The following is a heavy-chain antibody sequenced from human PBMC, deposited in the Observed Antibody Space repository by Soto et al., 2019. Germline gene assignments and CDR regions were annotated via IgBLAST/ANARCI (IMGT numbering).Heavy chain of an antibody. CDR3: AGSRYYYDSSSLDY. V-gene: IGHV1-18*01. D-gene: IGHD3-22*01. CDR1: GYTFTSYG. J-gene: IGHJ4*02. CDR2: ISAYNGNT. Sequence: AASVKVSCKASGYTFTSYGISWVRQAPGQGLEWMGWISAYNGNTNYAQKLQGRVTMTTDTSTSTAYMELRSLRSDDTAVYYCAGSRYYYDSSSLDYWGQGTLVTVSS.